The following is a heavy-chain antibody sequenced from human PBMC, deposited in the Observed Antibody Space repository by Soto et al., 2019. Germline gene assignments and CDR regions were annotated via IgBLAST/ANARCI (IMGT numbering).Heavy chain of an antibody. CDR2: VYQSETV. Sequence: QMHLQESGPGLVKPSGTLSLTCDVSGGSISYNWWSWVRQPPGKGLGWIGEVYQSETVKYNPSLKSRLTMSVDESKNQFSLRLTSVTAADTAVYYCARLYSYYVDVWGKGTTVIVSS. V-gene: IGHV4-4*02. CDR3: ARLYSYYVDV. J-gene: IGHJ6*03. CDR1: GGSISYNW.